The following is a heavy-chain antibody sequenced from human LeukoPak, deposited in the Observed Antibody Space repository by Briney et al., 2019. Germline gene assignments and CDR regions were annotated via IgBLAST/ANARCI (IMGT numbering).Heavy chain of an antibody. J-gene: IGHJ6*04. Sequence: GGSLRLSCAASGFTFSSYAMSWVRQAPGKELEWGSGISGSGGSTYYADSVKGRFTISRDNSKNTLYLQMNSLRAEDTAVYYCAKDGVLWFGDYYYYGMDVWGKGTTVTVSS. CDR3: AKDGVLWFGDYYYYGMDV. D-gene: IGHD3-10*01. CDR2: ISGSGGST. V-gene: IGHV3-23*01. CDR1: GFTFSSYA.